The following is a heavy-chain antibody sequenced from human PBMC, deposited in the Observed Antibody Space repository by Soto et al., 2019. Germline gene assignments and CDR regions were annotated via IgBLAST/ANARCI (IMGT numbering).Heavy chain of an antibody. Sequence: GASVKVSCKASGYTFTGYYMHWVRQAPGQGLEWMGWINPNSGGTNYAQKLQGRVTMTRDTSISTAYMELSRLRSDDTAVYYCARDIAARGNFYYYYGMDVWGQGTTVTVSS. V-gene: IGHV1-2*02. CDR1: GYTFTGYY. D-gene: IGHD6-6*01. J-gene: IGHJ6*02. CDR3: ARDIAARGNFYYYYGMDV. CDR2: INPNSGGT.